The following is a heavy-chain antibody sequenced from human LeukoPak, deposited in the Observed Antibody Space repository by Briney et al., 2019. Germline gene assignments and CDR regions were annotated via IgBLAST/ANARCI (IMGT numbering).Heavy chain of an antibody. CDR2: IYYSGST. D-gene: IGHD2-2*02. Sequence: PSETLSLTCTVSGGSISSYYWSWIRQPPGKGLEWIGYIYYSGSTNYNPSLKSRVTISVDTSKYQFSLKLSSVTAADTAVYYCARGGYCSSTSCYTGTFDYWGQGTLVTVSS. J-gene: IGHJ4*02. V-gene: IGHV4-59*01. CDR3: ARGGYCSSTSCYTGTFDY. CDR1: GGSISSYY.